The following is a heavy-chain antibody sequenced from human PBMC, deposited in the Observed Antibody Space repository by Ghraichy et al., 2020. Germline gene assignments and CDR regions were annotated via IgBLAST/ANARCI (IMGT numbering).Heavy chain of an antibody. Sequence: GESLNISCVASGFTFSSSAMDWVRQAPGKGLEWVAFIQYDGNEKYYADSVKGRFTISRDTSKNTLYLQMNSLRVDDTAVYFCARGVNHGFDVWGQGTMVTVSS. D-gene: IGHD3-10*01. CDR2: IQYDGNEK. V-gene: IGHV3-30*02. J-gene: IGHJ3*01. CDR1: GFTFSSSA. CDR3: ARGVNHGFDV.